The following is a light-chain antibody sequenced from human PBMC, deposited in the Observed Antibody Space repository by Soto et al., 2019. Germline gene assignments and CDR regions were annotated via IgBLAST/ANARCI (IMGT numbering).Light chain of an antibody. Sequence: EIVMTQSPATLSVSPGERATLSCRASQSVSNNLAWYQQKAGQAPRRLICGASTRATGIPARFSGSGSGTEFTLTISSLQSEDFAVYYCQQYNNWPPWTFGQGTKVEIK. CDR3: QQYNNWPPWT. CDR1: QSVSNN. J-gene: IGKJ1*01. CDR2: GAS. V-gene: IGKV3-15*01.